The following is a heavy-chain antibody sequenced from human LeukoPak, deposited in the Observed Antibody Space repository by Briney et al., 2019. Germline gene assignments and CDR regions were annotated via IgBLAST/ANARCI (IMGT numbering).Heavy chain of an antibody. Sequence: SETLSLTCAVYGGSLSGYYWSWIRQPPGKGLEWIGEINQSGSTNYNPSLKSRVTISVDTSKNQFSLKLSSVTAADTAVYYCARTQLWLRIFDYWGQGTLVTVSS. CDR3: ARTQLWLRIFDY. CDR1: GGSLSGYY. V-gene: IGHV4-34*01. D-gene: IGHD5-18*01. J-gene: IGHJ4*02. CDR2: INQSGST.